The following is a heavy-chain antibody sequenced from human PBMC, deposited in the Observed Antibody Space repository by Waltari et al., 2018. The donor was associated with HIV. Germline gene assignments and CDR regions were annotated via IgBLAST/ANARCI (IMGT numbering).Heavy chain of an antibody. J-gene: IGHJ5*02. V-gene: IGHV1-46*01. CDR1: GYAFTTFY. Sequence: QVQLVQSGAEVKKPGASVRLSCKASGYAFTTFYIPWLRQAPGQSPEWMGIVKPTSGTTSYTQRFQGRVTMARDTSTSTAYRELTGLKSEDTAFYYCARGGPLSGPATPFDRWGQGTLITVSS. CDR2: VKPTSGTT. CDR3: ARGGPLSGPATPFDR.